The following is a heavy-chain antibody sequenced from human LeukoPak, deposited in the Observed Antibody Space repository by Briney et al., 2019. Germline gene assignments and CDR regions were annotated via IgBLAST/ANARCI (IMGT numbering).Heavy chain of an antibody. J-gene: IGHJ6*03. CDR2: IKQDGSEK. D-gene: IGHD3-10*01. CDR3: AKGRGRYGSGSYLTYYYYYMDV. Sequence: GGSLRLSCAASGFTFTSYWMSWVRQAPGKGLEWVANIKQDGSEKYYVDSVKGRFTISRDNAKNSLYLQMNSLRAEDTAVYYCAKGRGRYGSGSYLTYYYYYMDVWGKGTTVTVSS. CDR1: GFTFTSYW. V-gene: IGHV3-7*03.